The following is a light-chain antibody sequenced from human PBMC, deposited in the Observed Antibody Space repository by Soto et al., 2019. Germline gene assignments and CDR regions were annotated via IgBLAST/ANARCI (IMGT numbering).Light chain of an antibody. CDR3: QTWGTGIP. CDR1: SGHSDNA. V-gene: IGLV4-69*01. CDR2: LNSDGSH. Sequence: QPVLTQSPSASASLGASVKLTCTLSSGHSDNAIAWHQQQPEKGPRYLMKLNSDGSHNKGDGIPDRFSGSRSGAERYLTISSLQSEDEADYYCQTWGTGIPFGGGTKLTVL. J-gene: IGLJ2*01.